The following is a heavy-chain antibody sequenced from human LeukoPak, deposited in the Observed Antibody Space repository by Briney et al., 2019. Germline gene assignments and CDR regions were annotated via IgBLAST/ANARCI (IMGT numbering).Heavy chain of an antibody. V-gene: IGHV3-21*01. D-gene: IGHD1-26*01. J-gene: IGHJ4*02. Sequence: PGGSLTLSCAASGFTFSTYSGNWIRQAPGKGLEWVSSISDDSNCIFYAPSVKGRFTISRDNAKNSLYLQMNSLTAEDSAVYYCSSRRGSNRPFDYWGQGTLGTVSS. CDR1: GFTFSTYS. CDR2: ISDDSNCI. CDR3: SSRRGSNRPFDY.